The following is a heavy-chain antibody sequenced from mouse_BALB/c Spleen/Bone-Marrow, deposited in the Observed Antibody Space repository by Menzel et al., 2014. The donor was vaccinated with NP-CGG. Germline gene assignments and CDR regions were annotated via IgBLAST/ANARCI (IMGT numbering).Heavy chain of an antibody. CDR2: ISSGSSTI. J-gene: IGHJ2*01. CDR3: VRSGSSSGYFDY. V-gene: IGHV5-17*02. CDR1: GFTFSSFG. Sequence: EVMLVESGGGLVQPGGSRKLSCAASGFTFSSFGMHWVRQALEKGLEWVAYISSGSSTIYYGDTVMGRFTISRDNSKNTLFLQMTSLRSEDTATYYCVRSGSSSGYFDYWGQGTTLTVSS. D-gene: IGHD1-1*01.